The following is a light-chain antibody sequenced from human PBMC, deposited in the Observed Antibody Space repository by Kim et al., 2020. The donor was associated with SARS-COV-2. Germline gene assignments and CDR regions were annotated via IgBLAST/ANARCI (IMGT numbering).Light chain of an antibody. CDR3: QHYGSPTLT. CDR1: SNTY. V-gene: IGKV3-20*01. J-gene: IGKJ4*01. Sequence: SNTYVAWYQQKPGQAPRLLIYDTSSRATGIADRFSVSGSGTDFTLTISRLEPEDFAVFYCQHYGSPTLTFGGGTKVDIK. CDR2: DTS.